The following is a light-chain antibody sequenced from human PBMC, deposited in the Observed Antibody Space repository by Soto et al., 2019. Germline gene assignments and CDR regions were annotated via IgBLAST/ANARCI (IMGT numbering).Light chain of an antibody. Sequence: EIVLTQSPATLSLSPGERANLSCRASQFIDRYLAWYRQIPGQAPRLLIYDASNRATGIPDRFSGGGSGTDFTLIISSLEPEDFAVYYCQQRSNLPPTFGQGTRLEIK. J-gene: IGKJ5*01. V-gene: IGKV3-11*01. CDR1: QFIDRY. CDR3: QQRSNLPPT. CDR2: DAS.